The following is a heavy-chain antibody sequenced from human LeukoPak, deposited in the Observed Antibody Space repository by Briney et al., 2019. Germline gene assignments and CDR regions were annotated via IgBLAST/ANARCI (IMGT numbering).Heavy chain of an antibody. CDR1: GFTFSSYS. Sequence: PGGSLRLSCAASGFTFSSYSMNWVRQAPGKGLEWIGSIYYSGSTYYNPSLKSRVTISVDASKNQFSLKLSSVTAADTAVYYCARGGSYPNWFDPWGQGTLVTVSS. CDR3: ARGGSYPNWFDP. J-gene: IGHJ5*02. D-gene: IGHD3-16*02. V-gene: IGHV4-39*07. CDR2: IYYSGST.